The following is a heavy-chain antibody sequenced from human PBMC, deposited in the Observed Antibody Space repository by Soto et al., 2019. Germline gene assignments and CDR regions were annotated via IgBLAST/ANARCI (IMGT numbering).Heavy chain of an antibody. CDR1: GYTFTIYC. CDR3: ARDYGQWLLTDY. V-gene: IGHV1-18*01. Sequence: ASVKVSCKASGYTFTIYCISWVRQAPGQGLEWMGWISAYNGNTNYAQKLQGRVTMTTDTSTSTAYMELRSLRSDDTAVYYCARDYGQWLLTDYWGQGTLVTVSS. J-gene: IGHJ4*02. D-gene: IGHD6-19*01. CDR2: ISAYNGNT.